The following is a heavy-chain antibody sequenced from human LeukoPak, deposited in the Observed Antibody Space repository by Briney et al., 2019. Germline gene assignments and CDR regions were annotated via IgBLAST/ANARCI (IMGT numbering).Heavy chain of an antibody. CDR3: ARPLRGGPDPGAFDI. CDR2: INPSGGST. CDR1: GYTFTSYY. Sequence: ASVKVSCKASGYTFTSYYMHWVRQAPGQGLEWMGIINPSGGSTSYAQKFQGRVTMTRDTSTSTVYMELSSLRSEDTAVYYCARPLRGGPDPGAFDIWGQGTMVTVSS. D-gene: IGHD2-15*01. V-gene: IGHV1-46*01. J-gene: IGHJ3*02.